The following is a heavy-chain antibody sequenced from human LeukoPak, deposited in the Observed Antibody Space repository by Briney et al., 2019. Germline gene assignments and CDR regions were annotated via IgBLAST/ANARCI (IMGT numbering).Heavy chain of an antibody. V-gene: IGHV1-69*13. Sequence: SVKVSCKASGGTLSSYAISWVRQAPGQGLEWMGGIIPIFGTANYAQKFQGRVTITADESTSTAYMELSSLRSEDTAVYYCARGVAGTSGYYYYMDVWGKGTTVTISS. CDR2: IIPIFGTA. D-gene: IGHD6-19*01. CDR3: ARGVAGTSGYYYYMDV. CDR1: GGTLSSYA. J-gene: IGHJ6*03.